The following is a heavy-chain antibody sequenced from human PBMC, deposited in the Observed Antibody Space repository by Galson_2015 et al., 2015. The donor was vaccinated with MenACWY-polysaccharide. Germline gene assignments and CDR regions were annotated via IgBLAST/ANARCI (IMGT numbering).Heavy chain of an antibody. D-gene: IGHD6-25*01. CDR2: ISYDGSNK. CDR3: AKGRAATRRYDAFDI. CDR1: GFTFSSYG. J-gene: IGHJ3*02. V-gene: IGHV3-30*18. Sequence: SLRLSCAASGFTFSSYGMHWVRQAPGKGLEWVAVISYDGSNKYYADSVKGRFTISRDNSKNTLYLQMNSLRAEDTAVYYCAKGRAATRRYDAFDIWGQGTMVTVSS.